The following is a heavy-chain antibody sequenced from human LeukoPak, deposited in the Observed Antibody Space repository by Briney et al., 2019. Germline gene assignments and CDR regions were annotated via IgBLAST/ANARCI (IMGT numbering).Heavy chain of an antibody. V-gene: IGHV4-59*01. CDR2: IYYRGST. CDR1: GDSFSDYY. D-gene: IGHD1-1*01. CDR3: ARAMRWTSGPVELGWFGR. Sequence: RSSETLSLTCTFSGDSFSDYYWTWIRRPPGGTLEWIGHIYYRGSTKYNPSLENRVSISVDTSKNQVSLTLTSVTAADTAVYYCARAMRWTSGPVELGWFGRWGQGTQVTVSS. J-gene: IGHJ5*02.